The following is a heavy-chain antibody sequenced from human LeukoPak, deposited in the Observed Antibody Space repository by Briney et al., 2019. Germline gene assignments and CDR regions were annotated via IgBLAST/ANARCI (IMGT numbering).Heavy chain of an antibody. Sequence: PGGSLRLSCSASGFTFSNCAMHWVRQAPGKGLEYVSAIDTNGESTYYADLVRGRFSISRDNSKNMLFLQMSSLRPDDTAVYYCAKHLAPYGDYNPPDYWGQGTLVTVSS. CDR2: IDTNGEST. CDR3: AKHLAPYGDYNPPDY. V-gene: IGHV3-64D*09. J-gene: IGHJ4*02. CDR1: GFTFSNCA. D-gene: IGHD4-17*01.